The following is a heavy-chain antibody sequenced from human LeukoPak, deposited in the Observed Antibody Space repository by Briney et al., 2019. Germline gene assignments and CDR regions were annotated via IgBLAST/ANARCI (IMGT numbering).Heavy chain of an antibody. CDR3: ARGCGYYRHPFDY. CDR2: INHSGST. J-gene: IGHJ4*02. Sequence: SETLSLTCAVYGGSFSGYYWSWIRQPPGKGLEWIGEINHSGSTNYNPSLKSRVTISVDTSKNQFSLKLSSVTAADTAVYYCARGCGYYRHPFDYWGQGTLVTVSS. V-gene: IGHV4-34*01. CDR1: GGSFSGYY. D-gene: IGHD3-22*01.